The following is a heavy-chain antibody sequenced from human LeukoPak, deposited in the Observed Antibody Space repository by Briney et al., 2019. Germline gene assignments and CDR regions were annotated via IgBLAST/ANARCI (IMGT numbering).Heavy chain of an antibody. CDR1: GVSISSGSNY. D-gene: IGHD2-2*01. V-gene: IGHV4-39*07. CDR3: ARGPSRYCSSTSCSYYYMDV. J-gene: IGHJ6*03. CDR2: IYSSGST. Sequence: SETLSLTCSVSGVSISSGSNYWGWIRQPPGKTLEWIGSIYSSGSTYYNPSLKSRVTISVDTSKNQFSLKLSSVTAADTAVYYCARGPSRYCSSTSCSYYYMDVWGKGTTVTVSS.